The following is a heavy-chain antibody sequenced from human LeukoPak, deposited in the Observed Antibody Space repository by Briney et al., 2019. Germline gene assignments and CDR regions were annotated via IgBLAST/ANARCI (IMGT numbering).Heavy chain of an antibody. V-gene: IGHV3-30*03. J-gene: IGHJ4*02. D-gene: IGHD2-21*02. CDR2: ISYDGSNK. CDR1: GFTFSSYG. CDR3: ARDAGDSGGYYFDS. Sequence: PGGSLRLSCAASGFTFSSYGMHWVRQAPGKGLEWVAVISYDGSNKYYADSVKGRFTISRDNSKNTLYLQMNSLRAEDTAVYYCARDAGDSGGYYFDSWGQGTLVTVSS.